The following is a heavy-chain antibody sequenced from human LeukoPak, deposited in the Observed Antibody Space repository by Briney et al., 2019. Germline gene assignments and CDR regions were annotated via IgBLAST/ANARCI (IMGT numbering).Heavy chain of an antibody. CDR1: GGSINSYY. J-gene: IGHJ4*02. CDR3: ARGDSPFDN. CDR2: IYYSGST. V-gene: IGHV4-59*01. Sequence: SETLSLTCTVSGGSINSYYWSWIRQPPGKGLEWIGYIYYSGSTNYNASLESRVTISVDTSKNQFSLNLSSVTAADTAVYYCARGDSPFDNWGQGTLVTVSS. D-gene: IGHD3/OR15-3a*01.